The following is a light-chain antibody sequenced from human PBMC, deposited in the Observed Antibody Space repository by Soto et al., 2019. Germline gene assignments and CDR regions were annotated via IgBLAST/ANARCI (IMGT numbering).Light chain of an antibody. CDR2: AAS. J-gene: IGKJ3*01. CDR1: QDMSNF. V-gene: IGKV1-17*03. CDR3: RQYKTYPFS. Sequence: DIQMTQSPSTLSASVGDRVTITCRASQDMSNFLDWFQQTPGKDPKRLIYAASSLQSGVPSRFSGSGSGTEFTLTISSLRPEDFATYYGRQYKTYPFSCGPGTKVDVK.